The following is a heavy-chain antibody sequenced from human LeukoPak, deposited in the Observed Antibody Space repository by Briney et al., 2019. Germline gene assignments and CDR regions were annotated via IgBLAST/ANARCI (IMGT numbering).Heavy chain of an antibody. CDR3: ARLSGYYDSSGYWDY. CDR2: IYYSGST. D-gene: IGHD3-22*01. CDR1: GGSISSSSYY. V-gene: IGHV4-39*01. J-gene: IGHJ4*02. Sequence: SETLSLTCTVPGGSISSSSYYWGWIRQPPGKGLEWIASIYYSGSTYYNPSLKSRVTISVDTSKDQFSLKLSSVTAADTAVYYCARLSGYYDSSGYWDYWGQGTLVTVSS.